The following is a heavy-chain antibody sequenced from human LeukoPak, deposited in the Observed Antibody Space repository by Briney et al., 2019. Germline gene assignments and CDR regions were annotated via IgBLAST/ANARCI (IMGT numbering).Heavy chain of an antibody. CDR3: VEESESGGYRYFRH. CDR2: ISWDGGNT. J-gene: IGHJ1*01. Sequence: PGGSLRLSCAASGFTFKHYATHWVRQAPGKGLEWVCLISWDGGNTNYADSVKGRFTISRDNSKNSLYLQMHSLRAEDTARYYCVEESESGGYRYFRHWGQGTLVTVSS. CDR1: GFTFKHYA. V-gene: IGHV3-43D*04. D-gene: IGHD3-22*01.